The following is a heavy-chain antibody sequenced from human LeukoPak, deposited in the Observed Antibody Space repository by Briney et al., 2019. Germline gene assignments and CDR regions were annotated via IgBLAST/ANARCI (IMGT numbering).Heavy chain of an antibody. Sequence: SETLSLTCGVYGGSFSGYYWSWIRQPPGKGLEWIGEIIHSGSTNYNPSLKSRVTISVDTSKNQFSLKLSSVTAADTAVYYCARGGGYSYGRGLYEFDPGGQGTLVTVSS. CDR3: ARGGGYSYGRGLYEFDP. CDR1: GGSFSGYY. CDR2: IIHSGST. J-gene: IGHJ5*02. D-gene: IGHD5-18*01. V-gene: IGHV4-34*01.